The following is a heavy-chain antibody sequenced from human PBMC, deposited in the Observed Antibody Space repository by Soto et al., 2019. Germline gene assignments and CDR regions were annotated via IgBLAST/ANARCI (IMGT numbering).Heavy chain of an antibody. CDR1: GFTFSSYA. Sequence: GGSLRLSCAASGFTFSSYAMSWVRQAPGKGLEWVSAISGSGGSTYYADSVKGRLTISRDNSKNTLYLQMNSLRAEDKAAYYCSKDRVQAAMYYFDYWGQGTLVTVSS. J-gene: IGHJ4*02. CDR2: ISGSGGST. V-gene: IGHV3-23*01. CDR3: SKDRVQAAMYYFDY. D-gene: IGHD2-2*01.